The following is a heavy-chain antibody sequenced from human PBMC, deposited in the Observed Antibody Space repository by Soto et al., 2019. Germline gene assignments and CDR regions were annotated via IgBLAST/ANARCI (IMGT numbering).Heavy chain of an antibody. Sequence: QVQLVQSGAEVKKPGSSVKVSCKASGGTFSSYTISWVRQAPGQGLEWMGRIIPILGIANYAQKFQGRVTLPADKSTXXAXMXXSSLRSEETAVYYCARSLHHHLITMVRGESFPFDPWGQGTLVTVSS. CDR2: IIPILGIA. V-gene: IGHV1-69*02. J-gene: IGHJ5*02. D-gene: IGHD3-10*01. CDR1: GGTFSSYT. CDR3: ARSLHHHLITMVRGESFPFDP.